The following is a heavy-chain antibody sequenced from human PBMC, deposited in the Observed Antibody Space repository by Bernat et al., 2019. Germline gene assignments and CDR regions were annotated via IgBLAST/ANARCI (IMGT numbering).Heavy chain of an antibody. CDR1: GFTFSSYW. CDR2: ISTDGTNT. Sequence: EVQLVESGGGLVQPGGSLRLSCAASGFTFSSYWMHWVRQAPAKGPVWVSRISTDGTNTGYADSVRGRFTISRDNARNTLYLQMNSLSAEDTAVYYCMIDQARYWGQGTLVTVSS. CDR3: MIDQARY. D-gene: IGHD3-22*01. J-gene: IGHJ4*02. V-gene: IGHV3-74*01.